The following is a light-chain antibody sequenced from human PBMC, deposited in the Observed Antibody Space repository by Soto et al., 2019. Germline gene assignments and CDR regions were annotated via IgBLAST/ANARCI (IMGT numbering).Light chain of an antibody. CDR2: EGS. CDR1: SSDVGSYNL. J-gene: IGLJ3*02. Sequence: QSALTQPASVSGSPGQSITISCTGTSSDVGSYNLVSWYQQHPGKAPKLMIYEGSKRPSGVSNRFSGSKSGNTASLTISGLQAEDAADYYCCSHAGSSRVFGGGTKLTVL. CDR3: CSHAGSSRV. V-gene: IGLV2-23*01.